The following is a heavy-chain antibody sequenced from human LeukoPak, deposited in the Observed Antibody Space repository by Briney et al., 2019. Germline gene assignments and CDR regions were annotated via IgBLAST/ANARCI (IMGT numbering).Heavy chain of an antibody. V-gene: IGHV3-23*01. Sequence: GVSLRLSCAASGFTFSNYAMSWVRQAPGKGLEWVSAISGSGGTTYYADSVKGRFTISRDNSKNTLYLQMNSLRAEDTAGYYCAKDGYYGGNAPTYFDYWGQGTLVTVAS. CDR3: AKDGYYGGNAPTYFDY. CDR1: GFTFSNYA. D-gene: IGHD4-23*01. CDR2: ISGSGGTT. J-gene: IGHJ4*02.